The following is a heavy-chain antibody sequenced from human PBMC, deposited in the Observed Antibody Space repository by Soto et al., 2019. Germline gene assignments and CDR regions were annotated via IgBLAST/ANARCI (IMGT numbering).Heavy chain of an antibody. J-gene: IGHJ6*03. CDR2: IYSGGST. D-gene: IGHD3-10*01. Sequence: GGSMRLSCAAAGFTVSSNYISRVRQAPGKGLEWVSVIYSGGSTYYADSVKGRFTISRHNSKNTLYLQMNSLRAEDTAVYYCATASWGGDYYYYYMDVWGKGTTVTVSS. CDR3: ATASWGGDYYYYYMDV. V-gene: IGHV3-53*04. CDR1: GFTVSSNY.